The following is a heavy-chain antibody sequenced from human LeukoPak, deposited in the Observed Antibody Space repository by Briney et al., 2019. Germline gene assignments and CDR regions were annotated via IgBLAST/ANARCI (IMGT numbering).Heavy chain of an antibody. D-gene: IGHD4-11*01. CDR2: IIPIFGTA. CDR1: GGTFSSYA. V-gene: IGHV1-69*13. CDR3: ARDRSNYLGGYYYYGMDV. J-gene: IGHJ6*02. Sequence: SVKVSCKASGGTFSSYAISWVRQAPGQGLEWMGGIIPIFGTANYAQKFQGRVTITADESTSTAYMELSSLRSEDTAVYYCARDRSNYLGGYYYYGMDVWGQGTTVTVSS.